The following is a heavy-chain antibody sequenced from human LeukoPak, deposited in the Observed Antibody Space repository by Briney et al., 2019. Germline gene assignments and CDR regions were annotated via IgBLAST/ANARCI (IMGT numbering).Heavy chain of an antibody. CDR2: ISYDGSNK. CDR1: GFTFSSYA. V-gene: IGHV3-30*04. Sequence: GGSLRLSCAASGFTFSSYAMHWVRQAPGKGLEWVAVISYDGSNKYYADSVKGRFTISRDNSKNTLYLQMNSLRAEDTAVYYCAREDSSSYVYWGQGTLVTVSS. D-gene: IGHD6-13*01. J-gene: IGHJ4*02. CDR3: AREDSSSYVY.